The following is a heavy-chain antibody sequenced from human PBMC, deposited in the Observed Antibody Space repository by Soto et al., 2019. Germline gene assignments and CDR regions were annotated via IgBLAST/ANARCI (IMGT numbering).Heavy chain of an antibody. J-gene: IGHJ5*02. CDR3: ARVALSGGGWLDP. Sequence: ASVKVSCKASGYSFTKYYLHWVRQAPGQGLEWMAIINPSSGDTTYAQKFQGRVTVTSYTSTSTVYMELRSLTSEDTAIYYCARVALSGGGWLDPWGQGTLVNRLL. CDR2: INPSSGDT. D-gene: IGHD1-26*01. V-gene: IGHV1-46*01. CDR1: GYSFTKYY.